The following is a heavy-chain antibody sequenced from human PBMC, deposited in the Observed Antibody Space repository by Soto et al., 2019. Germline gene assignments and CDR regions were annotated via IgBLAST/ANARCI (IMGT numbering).Heavy chain of an antibody. V-gene: IGHV4-59*01. CDR2: IYYSGST. Sequence: SETLSLTCTVSGGSISSYYWSWIRQPPGKGLEWIGYIYYSGSTNYNPSLKSRVTISVDTSKNQFSLKLSSVTAADTAVYYCARDLQGTDPYYYGMDVWGQGTTVP. J-gene: IGHJ6*02. CDR1: GGSISSYY. CDR3: ARDLQGTDPYYYGMDV. D-gene: IGHD4-4*01.